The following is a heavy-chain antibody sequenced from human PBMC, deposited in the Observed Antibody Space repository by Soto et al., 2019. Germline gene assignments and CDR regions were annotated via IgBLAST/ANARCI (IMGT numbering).Heavy chain of an antibody. Sequence: QVQLVESGGDVVQPGRSLRLSCAASGFTFSSFGMHWVRQAPGQGLEWLAVISYDGSNANYAASVKGRFTISRDNSKNTFYLQMNSLTAEDTAVYHCAKPQGSSSVFDHWGQGTLATVSS. D-gene: IGHD6-6*01. CDR3: AKPQGSSSVFDH. J-gene: IGHJ4*02. CDR1: GFTFSSFG. CDR2: ISYDGSNA. V-gene: IGHV3-30*18.